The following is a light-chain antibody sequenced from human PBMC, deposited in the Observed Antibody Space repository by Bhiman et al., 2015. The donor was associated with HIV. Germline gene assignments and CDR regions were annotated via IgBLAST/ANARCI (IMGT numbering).Light chain of an antibody. CDR1: SSNIGNNY. Sequence: CCSGSSSNIGNNYVSWYQQLPGTAPKLLIYENNKRPSGIPDRFSGSKSGTSATLGITGLQTGDEADYYCQSYDSSLSGPWVFGGGTKLTVL. J-gene: IGLJ3*02. V-gene: IGLV1-51*02. CDR2: ENN. CDR3: QSYDSSLSGPWV.